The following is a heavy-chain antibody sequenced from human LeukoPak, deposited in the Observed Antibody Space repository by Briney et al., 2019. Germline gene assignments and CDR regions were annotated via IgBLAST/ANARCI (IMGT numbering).Heavy chain of an antibody. Sequence: SETLSLTCAVYGGSFSGYFWSWIRQPPGKGLEWIGEINHSGSTNYNPSLKSRVTISVDTSKNQFSLKLSSVTAADTAVYYCARGRWLQAKVLVDYWGQGTLVTVSS. V-gene: IGHV4-34*01. CDR2: INHSGST. CDR3: ARGRWLQAKVLVDY. J-gene: IGHJ4*02. D-gene: IGHD5-24*01. CDR1: GGSFSGYF.